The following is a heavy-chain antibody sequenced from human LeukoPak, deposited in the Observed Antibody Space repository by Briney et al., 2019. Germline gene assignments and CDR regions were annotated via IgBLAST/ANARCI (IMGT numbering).Heavy chain of an antibody. J-gene: IGHJ4*02. V-gene: IGHV3-21*01. CDR2: ISSSSSYI. D-gene: IGHD5-18*01. Sequence: GGSLRLSCAASGFTFSSYSMNWVRQAPGKGLEWVSSISSSSSYIYYADSVKGRFTISRDNAKNSLYLQMNSLRAEDTAVYYCARGGGYSYGSFDYWGQGTLVTVSS. CDR3: ARGGGYSYGSFDY. CDR1: GFTFSSYS.